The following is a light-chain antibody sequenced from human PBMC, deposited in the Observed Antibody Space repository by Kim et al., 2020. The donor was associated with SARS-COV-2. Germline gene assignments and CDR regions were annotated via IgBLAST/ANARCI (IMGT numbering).Light chain of an antibody. V-gene: IGKV3-15*01. CDR1: QSVTTN. CDR3: QQYSDWWT. J-gene: IGKJ1*01. CDR2: GAY. Sequence: SVAPGESASLSCRASQSVTTNLAWYQQNPGQAPRLLIYGAYIRATGTPDRFSGSGSGTEFTLTISSLHSEDFAVYYCQQYSDWWTFGQGTKVDIK.